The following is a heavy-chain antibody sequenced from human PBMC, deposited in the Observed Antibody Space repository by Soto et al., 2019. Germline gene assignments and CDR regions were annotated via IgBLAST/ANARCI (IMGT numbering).Heavy chain of an antibody. Sequence: LKLSCKGSGYSFTSYWIGWVRQMPGKGLEWMGIIYPGDSDTRYSPSFQGQVTISADKSISTAYLQWSSLKASDTAMYYCARGEQWELLGPFDYCGQGTLVTVSS. CDR3: ARGEQWELLGPFDY. D-gene: IGHD1-26*01. J-gene: IGHJ4*02. CDR2: IYPGDSDT. CDR1: GYSFTSYW. V-gene: IGHV5-51*01.